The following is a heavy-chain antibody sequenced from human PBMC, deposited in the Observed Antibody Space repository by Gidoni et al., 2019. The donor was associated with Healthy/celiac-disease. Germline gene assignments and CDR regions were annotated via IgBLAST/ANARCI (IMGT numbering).Heavy chain of an antibody. V-gene: IGHV3-30-3*01. CDR1: GFTFSSYD. CDR3: ARDSVGATNYYYYMDV. CDR2: LVYDGSNK. D-gene: IGHD1-26*01. Sequence: QVQLVASGVGVVQHGRSLRLSCAASGFTFSSYDMHLVRQATGKGLGWVSFLVYDGSNKYSVAAVKGRFTISRDNSKNTLYLQMNSLRAEDTAVYYCARDSVGATNYYYYMDVWGKGTTVTVSS. J-gene: IGHJ6*03.